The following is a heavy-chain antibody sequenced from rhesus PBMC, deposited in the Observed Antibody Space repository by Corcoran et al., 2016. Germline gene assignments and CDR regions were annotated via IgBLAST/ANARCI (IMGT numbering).Heavy chain of an antibody. CDR1: GASISGSYD. J-gene: IGHJ4*01. V-gene: IGHV4-76*01. Sequence: QVHLQESGPGLVKPSETLSLTCAVSGASISGSYDWRWIRQPPGKGLEWIGYIIDNGVSTMYFPSLMNLVPISQDTSKTQFSLRLPSVPAAYTAVYYCAAAEGCSSLSCSSGYRYSYWGQGVQVTVSS. D-gene: IGHD2-15*01. CDR2: IIDNGVST. CDR3: AAAEGCSSLSCSSGYRYSY.